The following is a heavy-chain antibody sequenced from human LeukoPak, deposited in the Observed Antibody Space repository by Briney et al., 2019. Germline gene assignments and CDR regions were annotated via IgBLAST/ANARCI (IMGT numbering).Heavy chain of an antibody. J-gene: IGHJ4*02. CDR3: ARGLRGSPAFDY. D-gene: IGHD2-2*01. Sequence: HPGGSLRLSCAASGFTFSSYGMHWVRQAPGKGLEWVAFIRYDGSNKYYADSVKGRFTISRDNSKNTLYLQMNSLRAEDTAVYYCARGLRGSPAFDYWGQGTLVTVSS. CDR1: GFTFSSYG. CDR2: IRYDGSNK. V-gene: IGHV3-30*02.